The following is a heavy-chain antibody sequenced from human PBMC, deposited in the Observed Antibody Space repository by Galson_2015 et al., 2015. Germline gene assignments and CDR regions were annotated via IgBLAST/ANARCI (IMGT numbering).Heavy chain of an antibody. CDR3: ARDPGGMTQYEFWTSGPIV. J-gene: IGHJ4*02. CDR1: GGTFSSYA. D-gene: IGHD3-3*01. Sequence: SVKVSCKASGGTFSSYAISWVRQAPGQGLEWMGGIIPIFGTANYAQKFQGRVTITADESTSTAYMELSSLRSEDTAVYYCARDPGGMTQYEFWTSGPIVWGQGTLVTVSS. V-gene: IGHV1-69*13. CDR2: IIPIFGTA.